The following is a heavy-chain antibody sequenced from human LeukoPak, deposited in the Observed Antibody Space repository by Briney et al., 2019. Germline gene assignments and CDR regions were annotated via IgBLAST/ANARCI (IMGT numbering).Heavy chain of an antibody. V-gene: IGHV3-43D*03. CDR3: AKDRQYGDYGGGDFFDS. CDR2: INWVGDTS. D-gene: IGHD4-17*01. CDR1: GFTFDDYA. Sequence: AGGSLRLSCAASGFTFDDYAMHWVRQAPGKGLQWISSINWVGDTSSYADSVKGRFTVSRDNTKGFLYLQMHSLRSEDTALYYCAKDRQYGDYGGGDFFDSWGQGTLVTVSS. J-gene: IGHJ4*02.